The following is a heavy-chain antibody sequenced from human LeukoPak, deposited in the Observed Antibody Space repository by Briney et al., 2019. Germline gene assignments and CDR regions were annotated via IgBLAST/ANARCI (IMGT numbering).Heavy chain of an antibody. CDR3: TRESGAFSPFGF. D-gene: IGHD1-26*01. Sequence: SETLSLTCAVSGGSILTTNWWSWVRQPPGKGLEWIGEVHLSGASNYNPSLKSRVNMSIDKSKDQLSLELTPVTAADTAIYYCTRESGAFSPFGFWGQGTLVTVSS. V-gene: IGHV4-4*02. J-gene: IGHJ4*02. CDR2: VHLSGAS. CDR1: GGSILTTNW.